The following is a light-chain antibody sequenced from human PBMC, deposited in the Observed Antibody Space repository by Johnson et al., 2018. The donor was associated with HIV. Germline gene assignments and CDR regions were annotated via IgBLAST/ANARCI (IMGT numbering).Light chain of an antibody. J-gene: IGLJ1*01. CDR3: GTWDSSLSAYV. CDR1: SSNIGNNY. Sequence: HSVLTQPPSVSAAPGQKVTISCSGSSSNIGNNYVSWYQQLPGTAPKLLIYENNKRPPGIPDRFSGSKSGQSATLGITGLTTGDEADYYCGTWDSSLSAYVVGTGTKITVL. CDR2: ENN. V-gene: IGLV1-51*02.